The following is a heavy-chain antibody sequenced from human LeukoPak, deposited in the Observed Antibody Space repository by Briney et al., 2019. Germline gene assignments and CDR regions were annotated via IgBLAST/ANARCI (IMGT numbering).Heavy chain of an antibody. D-gene: IGHD4-11*01. V-gene: IGHV4-59*01. CDR3: ARGAYSNYLSVGY. CDR1: GGSIPSYC. CDR2: LLYSGST. J-gene: IGHJ4*02. Sequence: KTSETLSLTCAISGGSIPSYCWSWIRQTPGKGLEWIGYLLYSGSTNYNPSLKSRVTMSIDTSKNQFSLKLRSVTAADTAVYYCARGAYSNYLSVGYWGQGILVTVSS.